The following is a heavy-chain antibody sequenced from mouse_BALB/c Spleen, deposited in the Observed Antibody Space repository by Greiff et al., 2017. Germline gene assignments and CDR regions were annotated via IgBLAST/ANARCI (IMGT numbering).Heavy chain of an antibody. CDR1: GYAFTSYN. Sequence: VKLMESGPELVKPGASVKVSCKASGYAFTSYNMYWVKQRPGQGLEWIGEINPSNGGTNFNEKFKSKATLTVDKSSSTAYMQLSSLTSEDSAVYYCTRFYYGNYVGAMDYWGQGTSVTVSS. CDR3: TRFYYGNYVGAMDY. V-gene: IGHV1S81*02. J-gene: IGHJ4*01. CDR2: INPSNGGT. D-gene: IGHD2-1*01.